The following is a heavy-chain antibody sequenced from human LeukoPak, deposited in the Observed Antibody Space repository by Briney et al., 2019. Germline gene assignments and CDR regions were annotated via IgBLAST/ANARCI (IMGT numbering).Heavy chain of an antibody. Sequence: PSETLSLTCTVSGGSISSYYWSWIRQPPGKGLEWIGYIYYSGSTNYNPSLKSRVTISVDTSKNQFSLKLSSLTAADTAVYYCASGYCSSTSCLFDPWGQGTLVTVSS. D-gene: IGHD2-2*03. CDR2: IYYSGST. CDR1: GGSISSYY. J-gene: IGHJ5*02. CDR3: ASGYCSSTSCLFDP. V-gene: IGHV4-59*01.